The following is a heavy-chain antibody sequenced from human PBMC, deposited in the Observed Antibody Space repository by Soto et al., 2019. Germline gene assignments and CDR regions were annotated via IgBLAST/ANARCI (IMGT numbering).Heavy chain of an antibody. V-gene: IGHV3-9*01. J-gene: IGHJ4*02. CDR3: ARGDLGAVAGYFEY. D-gene: IGHD6-19*01. CDR2: ISWHSGSI. Sequence: EVQLVESGGGLVQPGGSLRLSCAASGFTFDDYSMHWVRQAPGRGLEWVSGISWHSGSIDYADSVKGRFTISRDNAKNFLYLEMNSPRPEDTALYYCARGDLGAVAGYFEYWGQGTLVTVSS. CDR1: GFTFDDYS.